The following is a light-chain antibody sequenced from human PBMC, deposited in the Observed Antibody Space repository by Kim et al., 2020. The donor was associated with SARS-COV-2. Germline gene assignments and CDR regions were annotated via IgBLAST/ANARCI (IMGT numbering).Light chain of an antibody. Sequence: SYELTQPPSVSVSPGQTATITCSGDKLGDKYACWYQQKPGQSPVLVIYQDKKRPSGIPERFSGSNSWNTATLTISGTQAMDEADYYCQAWDSSTAGVFGTGTKVTVL. V-gene: IGLV3-1*01. J-gene: IGLJ1*01. CDR3: QAWDSSTAGV. CDR1: KLGDKY. CDR2: QDK.